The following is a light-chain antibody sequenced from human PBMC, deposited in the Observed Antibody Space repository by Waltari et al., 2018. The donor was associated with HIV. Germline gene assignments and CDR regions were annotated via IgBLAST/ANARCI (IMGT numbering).Light chain of an antibody. Sequence: SYVLTQAPAVSVASGQTATISCGNIGRISWQRYRQKPGRAPLLVVLDDVDRSSGIPARFSGARSGERATLTISGVEAGDEADYYWQVWDRSYKEAVFGGGT. CDR2: DDV. V-gene: IGLV3-21*02. J-gene: IGLJ2*01. CDR1: NIGRIS. CDR3: QVWDRSYKEAV.